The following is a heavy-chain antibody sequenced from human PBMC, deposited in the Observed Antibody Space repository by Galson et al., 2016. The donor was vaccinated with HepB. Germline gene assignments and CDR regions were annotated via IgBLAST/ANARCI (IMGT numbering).Heavy chain of an antibody. CDR3: AKLDCGRDCPRDD. V-gene: IGHV3-33*06. CDR2: IWYDGSNK. J-gene: IGHJ4*02. CDR1: GFTFNSFG. Sequence: SLRLSCAASGFTFNSFGMHWVRQAPGKGLEWVAVIWYDGSNKYYGDSVKGRFTISRDNSKNTLYLQMNSLRVEDTAVYYCAKLDCGRDCPRDDWGQGTLVTVSS. D-gene: IGHD2-21*02.